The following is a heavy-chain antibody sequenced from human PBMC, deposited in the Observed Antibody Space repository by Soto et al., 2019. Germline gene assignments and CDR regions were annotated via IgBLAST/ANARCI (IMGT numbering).Heavy chain of an antibody. CDR1: GYTFTNYA. V-gene: IGHV1-3*01. CDR2: INAGNGNT. CDR3: ARDPGDAYNHFDY. Sequence: ASVKVSCKASGYTFTNYAMNWVRQAPGQRLEWMGWINAGNGNTKYSQKFQGRVTITRDTSASTAYMDLSSLRSEDTAVYYCARDPGDAYNHFDYWGQGTLVTVSS. J-gene: IGHJ4*02. D-gene: IGHD1-1*01.